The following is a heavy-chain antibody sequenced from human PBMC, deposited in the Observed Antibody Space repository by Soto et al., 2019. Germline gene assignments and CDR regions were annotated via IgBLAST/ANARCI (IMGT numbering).Heavy chain of an antibody. D-gene: IGHD5-12*01. CDR2: IYWDDDK. CDR3: ALKGDGYRGFKY. Sequence: QITLKESGPTLVKPTQTLTLTCTLSGFSLSTSGVGVGWIRQPPGKALEWLALIYWDDDKRYSPFLKSRLTINKXXSKNQVVLTLTNMDPVDTATYYCALKGDGYRGFKYWGQGTLVTVSS. CDR1: GFSLSTSGVG. J-gene: IGHJ4*02. V-gene: IGHV2-5*02.